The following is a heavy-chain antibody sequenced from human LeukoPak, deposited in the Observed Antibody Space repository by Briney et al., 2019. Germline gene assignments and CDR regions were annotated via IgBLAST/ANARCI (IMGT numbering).Heavy chain of an antibody. J-gene: IGHJ4*02. CDR3: ARGGSSSWSDGYYFDY. Sequence: ASVKVSCKASGYTFTSYYMHWVRQAPGQGLEWMGIINPSGGSTSYAQKFQGRVTITADESTSTAYMELSSLRSEDTAVYYCARGGSSSWSDGYYFDYWGQGTLVTVSS. CDR2: INPSGGST. CDR1: GYTFTSYY. V-gene: IGHV1-46*01. D-gene: IGHD6-13*01.